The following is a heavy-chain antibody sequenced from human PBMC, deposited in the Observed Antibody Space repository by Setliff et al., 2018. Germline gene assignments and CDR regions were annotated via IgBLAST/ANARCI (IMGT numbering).Heavy chain of an antibody. CDR3: ARDPNGDYVGAFDP. D-gene: IGHD4-17*01. CDR1: GFTLRNSG. CDR2: IGASRDNT. Sequence: PGGSLRLSCAASGFTLRNSGMHWVRQAPGKGLEWVSSIGASRDNTYYADSVKGRFTISRDNSRNTLYLQMNSLRVEDTASYYCARDPNGDYVGAFDPWGQGILVTVSS. V-gene: IGHV3-23*01. J-gene: IGHJ5*02.